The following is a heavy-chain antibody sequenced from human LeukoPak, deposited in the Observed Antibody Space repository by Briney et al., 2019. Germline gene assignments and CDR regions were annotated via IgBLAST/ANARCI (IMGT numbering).Heavy chain of an antibody. Sequence: TSETLSLTCAVYGGSFSGYYWSWIRQPPGKGLEWIGEINHSGSTNYNPSLKSRVTRSVDTSKNQFSLKLSSVTAADTAVYYCARGKHYYGSGSYYIVNYYYYMDVWGKGTTVTVSS. D-gene: IGHD3-10*01. CDR2: INHSGST. V-gene: IGHV4-34*01. CDR3: ARGKHYYGSGSYYIVNYYYYMDV. J-gene: IGHJ6*03. CDR1: GGSFSGYY.